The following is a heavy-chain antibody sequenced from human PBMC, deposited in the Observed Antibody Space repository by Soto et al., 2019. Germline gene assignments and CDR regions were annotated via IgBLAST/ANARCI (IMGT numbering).Heavy chain of an antibody. CDR1: GFTFSSYA. V-gene: IGHV3-23*01. CDR3: AGGSNDVLLWFGELSWFDP. Sequence: GGSLRLSCAASGFTFSSYAMSWVRQAPGKGLEWVSAISGSGGSTYYADSVKGRFTISRDNSKNTLYLQMNSLRAEDTAVYYCAGGSNDVLLWFGELSWFDPWGQGTLVTVSS. CDR2: ISGSGGST. J-gene: IGHJ5*02. D-gene: IGHD3-10*01.